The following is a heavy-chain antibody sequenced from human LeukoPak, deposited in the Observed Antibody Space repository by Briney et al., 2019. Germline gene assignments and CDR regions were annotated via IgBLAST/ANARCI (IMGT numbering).Heavy chain of an antibody. CDR3: ARGYSSSWFANYFDY. J-gene: IGHJ4*02. CDR1: GVSFSGYY. CDR2: INHSGST. D-gene: IGHD6-13*01. V-gene: IGHV4-34*01. Sequence: PSETLSLTCAVYGVSFSGYYWSWIRQPPGKGLEWIGEINHSGSTNYNPSLKSRVTISVDTSKNQFSLKLSSVTAVDTAVYYCARGYSSSWFANYFDYWGQGTLVTVSS.